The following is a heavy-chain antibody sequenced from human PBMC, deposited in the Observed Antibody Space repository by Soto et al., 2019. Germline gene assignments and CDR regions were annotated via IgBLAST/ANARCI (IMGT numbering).Heavy chain of an antibody. D-gene: IGHD2-2*02. CDR3: ARFPLGYCSSTSCYRPPYYYGMDV. V-gene: IGHV4-34*01. CDR1: GGSFSGYY. CDR2: INHSGST. J-gene: IGHJ6*02. Sequence: QVQLQQWGAGLLKPSETLSLTCAVYGGSFSGYYWSWIRQPPGKGLECIGEINHSGSTNYNPSLKSRVTLSVDTSKNQFYLKLSSVTAADTAVYYCARFPLGYCSSTSCYRPPYYYGMDVWGQGTTVTVSS.